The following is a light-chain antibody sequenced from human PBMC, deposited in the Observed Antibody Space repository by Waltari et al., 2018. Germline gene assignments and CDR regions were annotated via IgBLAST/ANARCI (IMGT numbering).Light chain of an antibody. V-gene: IGLV3-25*03. CDR1: ALPNKY. Sequence: SYELTQTPSVSVSPGQTARITCSGDALPNKYAYWYQQKPSQAPVVVIYKDTQRPSGIPARFSGSTSGTTVTLTISGVQAEDEADYYCQSADTSGNYVFGPGTKVTVV. J-gene: IGLJ1*01. CDR2: KDT. CDR3: QSADTSGNYV.